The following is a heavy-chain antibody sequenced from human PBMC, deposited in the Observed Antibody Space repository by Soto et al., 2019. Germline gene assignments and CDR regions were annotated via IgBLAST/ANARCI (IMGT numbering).Heavy chain of an antibody. J-gene: IGHJ4*02. Sequence: QVQLQESGPGLVKPSGTLSLTCAVSGGFISRSNWWSWVRQPPGKGLEWIGEIYHSGSSNYNPSLKSRGTLSVNQSQNQVPLKLNSVTAADTAVYYCARAPGGSGRGYFDYWGQGALVTVSS. V-gene: IGHV4-4*02. D-gene: IGHD3-10*01. CDR1: GGFISRSNW. CDR3: ARAPGGSGRGYFDY. CDR2: IYHSGSS.